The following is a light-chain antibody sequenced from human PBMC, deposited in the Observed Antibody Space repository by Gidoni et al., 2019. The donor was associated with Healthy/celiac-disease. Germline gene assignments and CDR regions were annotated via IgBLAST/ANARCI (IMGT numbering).Light chain of an antibody. CDR1: QDISNY. CDR3: QQYLT. J-gene: IGKJ4*01. CDR2: DAS. Sequence: DIQMTQSPSSLSASVGDRVTITSQASQDISNYLNWYQQKPGKAPKLLIYDASNLETGVPSRFSGSGSGTDFTFTISSLQPEDIATYYCQQYLTFGGGTKVEIK. V-gene: IGKV1-33*01.